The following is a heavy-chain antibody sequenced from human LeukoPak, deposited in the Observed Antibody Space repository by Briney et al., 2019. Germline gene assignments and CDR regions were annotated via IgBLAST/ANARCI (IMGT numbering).Heavy chain of an antibody. CDR1: GYTLTELS. CDR2: FDPEDGET. CDR3: ATDALGATRVDY. J-gene: IGHJ4*02. Sequence: GASVKVSCKVSGYTLTELSMHWVRQAPGKGLEWMGGFDPEDGETIYAQKFQGRVTMTEDTSTDTAYMELSSLRSEDTAVYYCATDALGATRVDYWGQGTLVTVSS. D-gene: IGHD1-26*01. V-gene: IGHV1-24*01.